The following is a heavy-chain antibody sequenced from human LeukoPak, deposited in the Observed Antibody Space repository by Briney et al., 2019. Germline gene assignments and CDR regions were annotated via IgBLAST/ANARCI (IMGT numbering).Heavy chain of an antibody. CDR3: ARHGYTASHFFLDY. V-gene: IGHV4-4*07. Sequence: SETLSLTCTVSADSINSYYWGWVRQPAGRGLEWIGRIYTTGRADYDPSLQSRVTMSVDTSQKQFSLNLGSVTAADTAFYFCARHGYTASHFFLDYWSQGTLVTVSS. J-gene: IGHJ4*02. CDR1: ADSINSYY. CDR2: IYTTGRA. D-gene: IGHD5-18*01.